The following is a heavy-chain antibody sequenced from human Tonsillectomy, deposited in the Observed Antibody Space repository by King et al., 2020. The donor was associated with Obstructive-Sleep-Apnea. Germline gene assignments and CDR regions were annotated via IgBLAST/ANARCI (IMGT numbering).Heavy chain of an antibody. CDR1: GFTFNSYG. D-gene: IGHD3-10*01. J-gene: IGHJ4*02. Sequence: VQLVESGGGVVQPGGSLRLSCAASGFTFNSYGMRWVRQAPGKGLEWVAFIRYDGSNKYYADSVKGRFTISRDNSKNTLYLQMTSLRAEDTAVYYCAKDHPYFGSGSYPLAIDYWGQGTLVTVSS. CDR3: AKDHPYFGSGSYPLAIDY. CDR2: IRYDGSNK. V-gene: IGHV3-30*02.